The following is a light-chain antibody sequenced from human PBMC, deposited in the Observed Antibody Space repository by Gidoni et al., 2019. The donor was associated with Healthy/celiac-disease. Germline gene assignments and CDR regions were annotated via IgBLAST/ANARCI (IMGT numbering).Light chain of an antibody. CDR1: QDISNY. CDR3: QQYDNLLIT. Sequence: DIQMTQSPSSLSASVVDRVTITCQARQDISNYLNWYQQKPGKAPKLLIYDASNLETGVPSRFSGSGSGTDFTFTISSLQPEDIATYYCQQYDNLLITFGQGTRLEIK. J-gene: IGKJ5*01. CDR2: DAS. V-gene: IGKV1-33*01.